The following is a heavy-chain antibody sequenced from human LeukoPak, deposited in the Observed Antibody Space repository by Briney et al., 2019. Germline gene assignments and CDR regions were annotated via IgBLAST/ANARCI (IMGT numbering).Heavy chain of an antibody. J-gene: IGHJ4*02. CDR1: GYSFTTYW. CDR2: IYPGDSDT. V-gene: IGHV5-51*01. CDR3: ARRQGCSSTSCPPDY. Sequence: GESLKISCRGSGYSFTTYWIGWVRQMPGKGLEWMGLIYPGDSDTRYTPSFQGQVTMSADKSINTAYLQWSSLKASDTAMYYCARRQGCSSTSCPPDYWGQGTLVTVS. D-gene: IGHD2-2*01.